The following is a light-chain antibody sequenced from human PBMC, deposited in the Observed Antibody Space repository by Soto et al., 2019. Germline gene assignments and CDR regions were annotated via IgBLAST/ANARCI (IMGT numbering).Light chain of an antibody. CDR3: QSYDSSLSGHVI. Sequence: QSVLTQPPSVSGAPGQRVTISCTGSSSNIGAGYDVHWYQQLPGTAPKLLIYGNTNRPSGVPDPFSGSKSGTSASLAITGLQVEDEADYYCQSYDSSLSGHVIFGGGTKVTVL. V-gene: IGLV1-40*01. J-gene: IGLJ2*01. CDR1: SSNIGAGYD. CDR2: GNT.